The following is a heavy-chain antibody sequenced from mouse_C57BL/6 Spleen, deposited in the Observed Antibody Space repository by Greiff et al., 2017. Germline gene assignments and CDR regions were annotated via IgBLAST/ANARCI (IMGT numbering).Heavy chain of an antibody. CDR3: ARSYYGSYYYAMDY. D-gene: IGHD2-2*01. V-gene: IGHV1-59*01. CDR1: GYTFTSYW. J-gene: IGHJ4*01. CDR2: IDPSDSYT. Sequence: VQLQQSGAELVRPGTSVKLSCKASGYTFTSYWMHWVKQRPGQGLEWIGVIDPSDSYTNYNQKFKGKATLTVDTSSSTAYMQLSSLTSEDSAVYYCARSYYGSYYYAMDYWGQGTSVTVSS.